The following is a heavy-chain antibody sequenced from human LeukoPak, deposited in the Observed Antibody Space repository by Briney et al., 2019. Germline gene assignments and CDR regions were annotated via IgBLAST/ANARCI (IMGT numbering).Heavy chain of an antibody. CDR3: ARDQLSRGVWFDP. D-gene: IGHD1-1*01. J-gene: IGHJ5*02. CDR1: GGTFSSYA. V-gene: IGHV1-69*06. CDR2: IIPIFGTA. Sequence: SVKVSCKASGGTFSSYAISWVRQAPGQGLEWMGGIIPIFGTANYAQKFQGRVTITADKSTSTAYMELSSLRSEDTAVYYCARDQLSRGVWFDPWGQGTLVTVSS.